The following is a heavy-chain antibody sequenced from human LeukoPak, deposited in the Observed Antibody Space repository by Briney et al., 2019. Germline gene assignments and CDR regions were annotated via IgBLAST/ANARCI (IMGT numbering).Heavy chain of an antibody. J-gene: IGHJ3*02. D-gene: IGHD5-18*01. Sequence: ASVKVSCKASGYTFASYAISWVRQAPGQGLEWMGGIIPIFGTANYAQKFQGRVTITTDESTSTAYMELSSLRSEDTAVYYCARERNVDTAMEDAFDIWGQGAMVTVSS. V-gene: IGHV1-69*05. CDR2: IIPIFGTA. CDR1: GYTFASYA. CDR3: ARERNVDTAMEDAFDI.